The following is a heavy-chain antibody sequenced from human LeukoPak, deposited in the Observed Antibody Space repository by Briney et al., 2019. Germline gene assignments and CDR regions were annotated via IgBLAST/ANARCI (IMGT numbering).Heavy chain of an antibody. V-gene: IGHV3-23*01. CDR3: AKGSSSGYYYYFDY. D-gene: IGHD3-22*01. CDR2: ISGSGGST. CDR1: GFTFSSYA. Sequence: GGSLRLSCAASGFTFSSYAMSWVRQAPGKGLEGVSAISGSGGSTYYADPVKGRFTISRDNSKNTLYLQMNSLRAEDTAVYYCAKGSSSGYYYYFDYWGQGTLVTVSS. J-gene: IGHJ4*02.